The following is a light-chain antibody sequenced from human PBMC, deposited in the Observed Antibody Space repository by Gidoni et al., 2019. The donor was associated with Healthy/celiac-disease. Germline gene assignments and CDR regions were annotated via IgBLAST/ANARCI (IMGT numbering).Light chain of an antibody. CDR1: QSVISY. V-gene: IGKV3-11*01. J-gene: IGKJ4*01. CDR2: DAS. CDR3: QQRSNPLT. Sequence: ENVLTQSPATLSLSPGDRTTLSCRASQSVISYLACYQQKPGQAPRLLIDDASNRATVIPARFSGSGSGTDFTLTISSLDPEDFAVYYCQQRSNPLTFGGXTKVEIK.